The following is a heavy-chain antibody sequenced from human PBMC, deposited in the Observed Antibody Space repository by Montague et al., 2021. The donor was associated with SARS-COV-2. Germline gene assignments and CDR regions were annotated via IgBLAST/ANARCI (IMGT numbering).Heavy chain of an antibody. J-gene: IGHJ6*02. V-gene: IGHV4-34*01. CDR3: ARGLPVTTHFSYFGMDV. CDR1: GGSFSGNN. CDR2: SNIYGSS. D-gene: IGHD4-11*01. Sequence: SETLSLTGAVYGGSFSGNNWSWISHRPGPGLELVGESNIYGSSXSXPXXXXRVTMSVDTSENQFSLKLSSVTAADTALYYCARGLPVTTHFSYFGMDVWGQGTTVTVSS.